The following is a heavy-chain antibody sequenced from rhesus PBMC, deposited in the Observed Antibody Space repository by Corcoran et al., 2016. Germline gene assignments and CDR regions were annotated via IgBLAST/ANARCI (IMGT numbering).Heavy chain of an antibody. CDR3: ARVHPEYGSSTDCSQGPVDY. Sequence: QVTLKESGPALVKPTQPLTLTCTFSGFSISTSGTGVGWVRQPPGKALEWLASIYWNDSKYYSTSLKSRLTISKDTSKNQVVLTMTNMDPVDTATYYCARVHPEYGSSTDCSQGPVDYWGQGVLVTVSS. CDR2: IYWNDSK. CDR1: GFSISTSGTG. J-gene: IGHJ4*01. D-gene: IGHD2-15*01. V-gene: IGHV2-95*01.